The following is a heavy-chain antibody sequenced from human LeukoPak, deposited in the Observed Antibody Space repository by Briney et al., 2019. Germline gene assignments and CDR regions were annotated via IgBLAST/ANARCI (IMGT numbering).Heavy chain of an antibody. V-gene: IGHV1-46*01. D-gene: IGHD3-22*01. CDR1: GYTFTSYY. CDR2: INPSGGST. CDR3: ARGTATGITMIVVPTDY. J-gene: IGHJ4*02. Sequence: ASVKVSCKASGYTFTSYYMHWVRQAPGQGLEWMGIINPSGGSTSYAQKFQGRVTMTRDTSTSTVYMELSSLRSEDTAVYYCARGTATGITMIVVPTDYWGQGTLVTVSS.